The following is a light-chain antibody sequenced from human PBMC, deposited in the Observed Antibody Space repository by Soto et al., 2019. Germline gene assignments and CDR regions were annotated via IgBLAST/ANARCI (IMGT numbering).Light chain of an antibody. J-gene: IGKJ3*01. CDR2: AAS. CDR3: QKCNIAPFT. Sequence: DIQMTQSPSSLSASVGDRVNITCRASQDIRNDLAWYQQKPGKVPKVLIHAASTLQSGVPSRFSGSGSGTDFTLTISGLQPDDVATYYCQKCNIAPFTFGPVTKVDIK. CDR1: QDIRND. V-gene: IGKV1-27*01.